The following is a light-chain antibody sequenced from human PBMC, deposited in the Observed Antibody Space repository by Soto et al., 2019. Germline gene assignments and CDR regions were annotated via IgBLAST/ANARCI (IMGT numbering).Light chain of an antibody. CDR3: SSYAGSNNLGVV. CDR2: DVS. Sequence: QSALTQPPSASGSPGQSVTISCTGTSSDVGGYNYVSWYQQHPGKAPKLMIYDVSKRPSGVPDRFSGSKSGNTASLTVSGLQAEDEADYYCSSYAGSNNLGVVFGGGTKLTVL. CDR1: SSDVGGYNY. J-gene: IGLJ2*01. V-gene: IGLV2-8*01.